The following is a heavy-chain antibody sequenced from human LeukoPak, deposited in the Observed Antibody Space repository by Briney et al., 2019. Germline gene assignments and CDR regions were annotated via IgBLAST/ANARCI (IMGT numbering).Heavy chain of an antibody. CDR1: GGSISSGSYY. Sequence: SETLSLTCTVSGGSISSGSYYWSWIRQPAGKGLEWIGRIYTSGSTNYNPSLKSRATISVDTSKNQFSLELSSVTAADTAVYYCARDTTYYYDSGCVPDYWGQGTLVTVSS. CDR2: IYTSGST. D-gene: IGHD3-22*01. V-gene: IGHV4-61*02. J-gene: IGHJ4*02. CDR3: ARDTTYYYDSGCVPDY.